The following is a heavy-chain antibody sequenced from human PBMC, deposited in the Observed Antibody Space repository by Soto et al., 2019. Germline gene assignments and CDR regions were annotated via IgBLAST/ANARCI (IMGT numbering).Heavy chain of an antibody. CDR1: GGSISSYY. J-gene: IGHJ6*03. CDR2: IYYSGST. Sequence: SETLSLTCTVSGGSISSYYWSWIRQPPGKGLGWIGYIYYSGSTNYNPSLKSRVTISVDTSKNQFSLKLSSVTAADTAVYYCARGYCSSTSCRDYYMDVWGKGTTVTVSS. V-gene: IGHV4-59*08. D-gene: IGHD2-2*01. CDR3: ARGYCSSTSCRDYYMDV.